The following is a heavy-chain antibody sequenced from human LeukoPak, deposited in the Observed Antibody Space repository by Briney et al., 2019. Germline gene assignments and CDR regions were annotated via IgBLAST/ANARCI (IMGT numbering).Heavy chain of an antibody. D-gene: IGHD3-22*01. CDR2: IYYSGST. V-gene: IGHV4-59*01. CDR3: ARDGQYYDSSGYYWNYYYGMDV. Sequence: SETLSLPSTVSGGSISSYYWRWIRQPPGKGLEGFGYIYYSGSTNYNPSLKSRVIISVDTSKNQFSLKLSSVTAADTAVYYCARDGQYYDSSGYYWNYYYGMDVWGQGTTVTVSS. J-gene: IGHJ6*02. CDR1: GGSISSYY.